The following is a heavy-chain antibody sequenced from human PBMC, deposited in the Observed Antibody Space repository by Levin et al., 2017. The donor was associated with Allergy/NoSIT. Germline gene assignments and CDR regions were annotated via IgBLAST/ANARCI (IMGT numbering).Heavy chain of an antibody. CDR3: AKGGYGGDQALVY. CDR2: ISWNSGSI. J-gene: IGHJ4*02. Sequence: QSGGSLRLSCAASGFNFDDYVMHWVRQAPGKGLEWVSGISWNSGSIAYADSVKGRFTISRDNAKNSLYLQMNSLRAEDTALYYCAKGGYGGDQALVYWGQGTLVTVSS. CDR1: GFNFDDYV. V-gene: IGHV3-9*01. D-gene: IGHD4-23*01.